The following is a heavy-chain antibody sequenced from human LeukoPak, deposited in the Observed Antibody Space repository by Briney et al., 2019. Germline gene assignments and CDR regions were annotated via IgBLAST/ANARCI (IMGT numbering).Heavy chain of an antibody. J-gene: IGHJ6*02. Sequence: ASVKVSCKVSGYTLTELSMHWVRQAPGKGLEWMGGFDPEDGETIYAQKFQGRVTMTQDTSTDTAYMELSSLRSEDTAAYYCATELGITGTTGYYYYGMDVWGQGTTVTVSS. CDR3: ATELGITGTTGYYYYGMDV. CDR2: FDPEDGET. D-gene: IGHD1-7*01. V-gene: IGHV1-24*01. CDR1: GYTLTELS.